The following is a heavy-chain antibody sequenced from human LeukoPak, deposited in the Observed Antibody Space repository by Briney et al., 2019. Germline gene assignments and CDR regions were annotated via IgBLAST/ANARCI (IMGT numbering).Heavy chain of an antibody. CDR2: IYYSGST. CDR3: ARHTRPGYGGSGNAFDI. V-gene: IGHV4-39*01. Sequence: PSETLSLTCTVSGGSTSSSSYDWGRLRQPPGKGLEWIVSIYYSGSTYYNPAHKSQFTICVSTCNNQFSLNLSSVTATDTAVYYCARHTRPGYGGSGNAFDIRGQGTMVTVS. J-gene: IGHJ3*02. D-gene: IGHD5-12*01. CDR1: GGSTSSSSYD.